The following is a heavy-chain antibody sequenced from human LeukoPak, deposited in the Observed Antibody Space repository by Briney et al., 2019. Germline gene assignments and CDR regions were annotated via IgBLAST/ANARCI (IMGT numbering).Heavy chain of an antibody. CDR3: ARVSIGWYHFDY. CDR1: GFTFDDYA. V-gene: IGHV3-9*01. CDR2: ISWNSGSI. J-gene: IGHJ4*02. Sequence: GGPLKLSCAASGFTFDDYAMHWVRQAPGKGLEWVSGISWNSGSIGYADSVKGRFTISRDNAKNSLYLQMNSLRAEDTAVYYCARVSIGWYHFDYWGQGTLVTVSS. D-gene: IGHD6-19*01.